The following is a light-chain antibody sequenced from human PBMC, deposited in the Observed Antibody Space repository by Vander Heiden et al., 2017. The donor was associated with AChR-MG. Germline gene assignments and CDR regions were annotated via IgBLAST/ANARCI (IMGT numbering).Light chain of an antibody. V-gene: IGLV2-11*01. Sequence: QSALTQPRSVSASPGQSVTISCPGASRDFHVNNSVSWYQQYPGTAPKFMSFDVSSRPSAVPDRFSGSKSGNTASLTISGLQAEDEADYYCCSYTGSDVLFGGGTKLTVL. CDR2: DVS. CDR3: CSYTGSDVL. CDR1: SRDFHVNNS. J-gene: IGLJ2*01.